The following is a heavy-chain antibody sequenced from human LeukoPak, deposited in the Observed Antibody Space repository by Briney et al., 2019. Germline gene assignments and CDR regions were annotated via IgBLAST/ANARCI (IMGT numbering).Heavy chain of an antibody. CDR2: ISYDGSNK. V-gene: IGHV3-30*04. CDR3: AREHTSGWYDH. D-gene: IGHD6-19*01. Sequence: GGSLRLSCAASGFTFSSYAMHWVRQAPGKGLEWVAVISYDGSNKYYADSVKGRFTISRDNSKNTLYLQMNSLRAEDTAVYYCAREHTSGWYDHWGQGTLVTVSS. CDR1: GFTFSSYA. J-gene: IGHJ5*02.